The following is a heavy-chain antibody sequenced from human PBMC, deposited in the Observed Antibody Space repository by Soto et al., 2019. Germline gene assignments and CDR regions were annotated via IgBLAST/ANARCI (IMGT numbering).Heavy chain of an antibody. CDR3: AKNPAGAVAGTYYYYGMDV. CDR1: GFTFSSYA. CDR2: ISWNSGSI. D-gene: IGHD6-19*01. Sequence: GGSLRLSCAASGFTFSSYAMSWVRQAPGKGLEWVSGISWNSGSIGYACSVKGRFTISRDNAKKSLYLQINSLRAEDTALYYCAKNPAGAVAGTYYYYGMDVWGQGTTVTVYS. J-gene: IGHJ6*02. V-gene: IGHV3-9*01.